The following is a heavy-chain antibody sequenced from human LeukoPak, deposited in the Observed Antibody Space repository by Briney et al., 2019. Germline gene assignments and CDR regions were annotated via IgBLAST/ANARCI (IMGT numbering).Heavy chain of an antibody. D-gene: IGHD3-16*02. J-gene: IGHJ4*02. CDR3: ARDLLLRYTWSFEK. Sequence: GRSLGLSCAASGFIFSNYGMHWVRRTPGKGLEWVAIIWYDGSNRYYADSVKGRFTVSRDNSKNTLYLQMNSLRAEDSAVYYCARDLLLRYTWSFEKWGQGTLVTVSS. V-gene: IGHV3-33*01. CDR2: IWYDGSNR. CDR1: GFIFSNYG.